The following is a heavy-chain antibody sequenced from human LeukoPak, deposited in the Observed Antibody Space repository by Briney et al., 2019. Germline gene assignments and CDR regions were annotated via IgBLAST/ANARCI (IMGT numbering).Heavy chain of an antibody. Sequence: ASVTVSCKASGYTFTCYAMHWVRQPPGQRLEWMGWINAGNGNTKYSQKFQGRVTITRDTSASTAYMELSSLRSEDTAVYYCARVPLGGGSSWYWFDPWGQGTLVTVSS. CDR3: ARVPLGGGSSWYWFDP. J-gene: IGHJ5*02. CDR2: INAGNGNT. D-gene: IGHD6-13*01. CDR1: GYTFTCYA. V-gene: IGHV1-3*01.